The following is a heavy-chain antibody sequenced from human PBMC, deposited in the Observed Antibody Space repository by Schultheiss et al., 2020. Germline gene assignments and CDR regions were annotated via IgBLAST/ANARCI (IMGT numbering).Heavy chain of an antibody. CDR1: GGSISSYY. D-gene: IGHD3-9*01. Sequence: SQTLSLTCTVSGGSISSYYWSWIRQPPGKGLEWIGYIYYSGSTNYNPSLKSRVTISVDTSKNQFSLKLSSVTAADTAVYYCARGTKTYYDILTGYYPPYYFDYWGQGTLVTGSS. CDR2: IYYSGST. CDR3: ARGTKTYYDILTGYYPPYYFDY. V-gene: IGHV4-59*01. J-gene: IGHJ4*02.